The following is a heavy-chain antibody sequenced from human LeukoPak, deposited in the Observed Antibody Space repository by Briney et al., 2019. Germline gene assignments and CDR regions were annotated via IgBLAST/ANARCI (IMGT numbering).Heavy chain of an antibody. D-gene: IGHD3-22*01. CDR3: AKSLTYYHENSDSI. V-gene: IGHV3-53*01. J-gene: IGHJ4*02. Sequence: GGSLRLSCAASGFVFSTNYMTWVRQPPGKGLEWVSVIYKDGRTFYTGSVKGRFTISRDNSKNTVYLQMSSLRVEDTAVYYCAKSLTYYHENSDSIWGQGTLVTVSS. CDR1: GFVFSTNY. CDR2: IYKDGRT.